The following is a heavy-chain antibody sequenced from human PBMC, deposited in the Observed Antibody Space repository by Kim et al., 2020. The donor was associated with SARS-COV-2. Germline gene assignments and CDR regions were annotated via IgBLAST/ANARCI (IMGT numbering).Heavy chain of an antibody. V-gene: IGHV4-38-2*02. Sequence: SETLSLTCTVSGYSISSGYYWGWIRQPPGKGLEWIGSIYHSGSTYYNPSLKSRVTISVDTSKNQFSLKLSSVTAADTAVYYCARMYYDYVWVNWGQGTLVTVSS. CDR1: GYSISSGYY. CDR2: IYHSGST. J-gene: IGHJ4*02. CDR3: ARMYYDYVWVN. D-gene: IGHD3-16*01.